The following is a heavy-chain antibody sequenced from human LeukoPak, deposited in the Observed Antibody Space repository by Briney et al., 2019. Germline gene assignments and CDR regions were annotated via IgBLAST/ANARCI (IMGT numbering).Heavy chain of an antibody. CDR1: GGSISSSSYY. D-gene: IGHD1-26*01. CDR2: INHSGST. Sequence: PSETLSLTCTVSGGSISSSSYYWGWIRQPPGKRLEWIGEINHSGSTNYNPSLKSRVTISVDTSKNQFSLKLSSVTAADTAVYYCASSSLEWELPGGFDYWGQGTLVTVSS. J-gene: IGHJ4*02. V-gene: IGHV4-39*07. CDR3: ASSSLEWELPGGFDY.